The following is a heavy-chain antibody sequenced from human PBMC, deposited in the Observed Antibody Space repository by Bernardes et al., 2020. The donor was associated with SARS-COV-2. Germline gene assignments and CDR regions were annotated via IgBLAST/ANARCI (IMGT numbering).Heavy chain of an antibody. CDR2: INDDGSST. CDR3: ARGVATAQRSAMDV. V-gene: IGHV3-74*01. J-gene: IGHJ6*02. CDR1: GFTFSNYW. Sequence: GGSLRLSCAAASGFTFSNYWMPCVLQAPGKGLVGVSRINDDGSSTIYADPVKGRFTISRDNAKNTIYLQMNSLRAEDTAVYFCARGVATAQRSAMDVWGQGTTVTVSS. D-gene: IGHD5-18*01.